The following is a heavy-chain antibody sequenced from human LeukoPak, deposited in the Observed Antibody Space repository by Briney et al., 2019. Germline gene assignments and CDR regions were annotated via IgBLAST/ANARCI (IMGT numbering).Heavy chain of an antibody. J-gene: IGHJ4*02. CDR2: IYHSGST. CDR1: GGSISSGGYS. V-gene: IGHV4-30-2*01. Sequence: SETLSLTCAVSGGSISSGGYSWSWIRQPPGKGLEWIGYIYHSGSTYYNPSLKSRATISVDTSKNQFSLKLNSMTAADTAVYYCARRGSSGWYFDYWGQGTLVTVSS. D-gene: IGHD6-19*01. CDR3: ARRGSSGWYFDY.